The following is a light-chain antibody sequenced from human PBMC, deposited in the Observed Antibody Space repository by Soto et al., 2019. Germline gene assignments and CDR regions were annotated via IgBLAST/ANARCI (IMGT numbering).Light chain of an antibody. Sequence: QSVLTQPPSVAGSPGQSVTISCTGTSSDVGSYNRVSWYQQPPGTAPKLMIYEVSNRPSGVPDRFSGSKSGNTASLTISGLQSEDEADYDCSSYTSSSTSYVFGTGTKVTVL. V-gene: IGLV2-18*02. CDR1: SSDVGSYNR. CDR3: SSYTSSSTSYV. CDR2: EVS. J-gene: IGLJ1*01.